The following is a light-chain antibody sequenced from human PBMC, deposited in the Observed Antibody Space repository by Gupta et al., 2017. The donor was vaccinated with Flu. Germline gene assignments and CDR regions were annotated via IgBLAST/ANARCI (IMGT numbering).Light chain of an antibody. CDR2: DVT. CDR1: SSDIGKYKY. J-gene: IGLJ1*01. Sequence: QSVLTQPASVSGSPGQSITISCTGTSSDIGKYKYVSWYQQYPGKAPKLIIYDVTNRPSGVSFRFSGSKSGNTASLNISGLQTDDEADYYCTSYSGSGTLYVFGTGTTVTV. V-gene: IGLV2-14*03. CDR3: TSYSGSGTLYV.